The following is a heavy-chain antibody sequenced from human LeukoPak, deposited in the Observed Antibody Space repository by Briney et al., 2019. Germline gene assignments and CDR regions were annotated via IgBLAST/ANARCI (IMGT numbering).Heavy chain of an antibody. V-gene: IGHV5-51*01. J-gene: IGHJ4*02. CDR2: IYPGDSDT. CDR1: GYSLTSYW. Sequence: GESLKISCKGSGYSLTSYWIGWVRQMPGKGLEWMGIIYPGDSDTRYSPSFQGQVTISADKSISTAYLQWSSLKASDTAMYYCARRDCSSTSCYLFDYWGQGTLVTVSS. D-gene: IGHD2-2*01. CDR3: ARRDCSSTSCYLFDY.